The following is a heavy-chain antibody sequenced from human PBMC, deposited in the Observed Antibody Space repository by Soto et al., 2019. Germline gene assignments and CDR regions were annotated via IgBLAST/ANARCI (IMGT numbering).Heavy chain of an antibody. CDR3: ARTAVAGTNPFYYYYMDV. CDR2: INPSGGST. Sequence: ASVKVSCKASGYTFTSYYMHWVRQAPGQGLEWMGIINPSGGSTSYAQKFQGRVTTTRDMSTSTVYMELSSLRSEDTAVYYCARTAVAGTNPFYYYYMDVWGKGTTVTVSS. V-gene: IGHV1-46*03. D-gene: IGHD6-19*01. CDR1: GYTFTSYY. J-gene: IGHJ6*03.